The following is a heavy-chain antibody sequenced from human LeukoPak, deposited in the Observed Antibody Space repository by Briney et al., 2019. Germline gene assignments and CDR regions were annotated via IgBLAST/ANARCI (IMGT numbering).Heavy chain of an antibody. Sequence: PSETLSLTCTVSGGSISSGSYYWSWIRQPAGKGLEWIGRIYTSGSTNYNPSLKSRVTISVDTSKNQFSLKLSSVTAADTAVYYCARDNYDYVWGSYQGKLNWFDPWGQGTLVTVSS. D-gene: IGHD3-16*01. CDR1: GGSISSGSYY. CDR2: IYTSGST. J-gene: IGHJ5*02. V-gene: IGHV4-61*02. CDR3: ARDNYDYVWGSYQGKLNWFDP.